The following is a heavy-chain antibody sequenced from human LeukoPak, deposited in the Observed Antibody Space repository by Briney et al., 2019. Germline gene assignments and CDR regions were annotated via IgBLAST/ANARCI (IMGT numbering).Heavy chain of an antibody. CDR1: GYTFTGYY. J-gene: IGHJ6*02. D-gene: IGHD6-13*01. Sequence: ASVKVSCKASGYTFTGYYMHWVRQAPGQGLEWMGWIDPNSGGTNYAQKFQGRVTMTRDTSISTAYMELSRLRSDDTAVYYCASSPAGYYYGMDVWGQGTTVTVSS. CDR3: ASSPAGYYYGMDV. V-gene: IGHV1-2*02. CDR2: IDPNSGGT.